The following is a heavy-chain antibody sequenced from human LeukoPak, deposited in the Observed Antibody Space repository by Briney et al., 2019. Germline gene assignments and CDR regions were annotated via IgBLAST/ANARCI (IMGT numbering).Heavy chain of an antibody. CDR1: GFTFNNYG. V-gene: IGHV3-23*01. CDR3: AKDLSSSSSWYGVFEF. CDR2: ISGSGANT. Sequence: GGSLRLSCGASGFTFNNYGMNWVRQAPGKGLEWVSSISGSGANTYYADSVKGRFTISRDNSKDTLYLQMNSLRAEDTAVYYCAKDLSSSSSWYGVFEFWGQGTLVTVSS. J-gene: IGHJ4*02. D-gene: IGHD6-13*01.